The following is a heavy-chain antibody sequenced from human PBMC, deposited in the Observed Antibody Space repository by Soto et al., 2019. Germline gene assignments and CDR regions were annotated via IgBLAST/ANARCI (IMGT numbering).Heavy chain of an antibody. CDR3: ARDTGDGTFDF. J-gene: IGHJ4*02. D-gene: IGHD7-27*01. CDR1: GYTFSSYA. Sequence: ASVKVSCKASGYTFSSYAMHWVRQAPGQRLEWMGWINAGCGNTKSSQKFQDRVTISRDTSASTAYMELTSLRSEDTAVYYCARDTGDGTFDFWGQGTLVTVSS. CDR2: INAGCGNT. V-gene: IGHV1-3*01.